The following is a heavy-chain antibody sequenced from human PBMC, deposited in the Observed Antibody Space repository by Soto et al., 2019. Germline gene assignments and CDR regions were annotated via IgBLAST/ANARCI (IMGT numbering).Heavy chain of an antibody. CDR3: AKGYCSGTSCYVDY. D-gene: IGHD2-2*01. J-gene: IGHJ4*02. V-gene: IGHV3-9*01. Sequence: EVQLVESGGGLVQPGRSLRLSCAASGFTFDDYAMQWVRQAPGKGLEWVSGITWNSGSVGYADSVKGRFTISRDNAKNSLYLQMNSLRAEDTALYYCAKGYCSGTSCYVDYWGQGTLVTVSS. CDR2: ITWNSGSV. CDR1: GFTFDDYA.